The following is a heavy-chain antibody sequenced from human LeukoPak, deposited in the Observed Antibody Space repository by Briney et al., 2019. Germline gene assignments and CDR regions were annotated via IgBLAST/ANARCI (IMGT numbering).Heavy chain of an antibody. D-gene: IGHD3-22*01. V-gene: IGHV4-59*01. J-gene: IGHJ3*02. CDR2: IYYSGST. Sequence: SETLSLTCTVSGGSISSYYWSWIRQPPGKGLEWIGYIYYSGSTNYNPSLKSRVTISVDTSKNQFSLKLSSVTAADTAVYYCARKDSSGYADAFDIWGQGAMVTVSS. CDR1: GGSISSYY. CDR3: ARKDSSGYADAFDI.